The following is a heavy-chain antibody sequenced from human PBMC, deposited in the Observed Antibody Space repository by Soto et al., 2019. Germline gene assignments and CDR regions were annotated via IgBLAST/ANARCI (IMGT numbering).Heavy chain of an antibody. Sequence: QITLRESGPTRVKPTQTLTLTCIFSGFSLSTSGVGVGWIRQPPGKALESLALIYWDDDKRYSPSLKSRLTITKDTSKNQVTLTMTNMDPVDTATYCCAHRAGLQGNWDGGYFDSWGQGALVTVSA. CDR2: IYWDDDK. CDR3: AHRAGLQGNWDGGYFDS. J-gene: IGHJ4*02. CDR1: GFSLSTSGVG. V-gene: IGHV2-5*02. D-gene: IGHD1-1*01.